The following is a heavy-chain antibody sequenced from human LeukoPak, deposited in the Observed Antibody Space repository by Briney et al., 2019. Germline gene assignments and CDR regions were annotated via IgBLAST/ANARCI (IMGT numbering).Heavy chain of an antibody. J-gene: IGHJ4*02. Sequence: SETLSLTCTVSGASISSYGWSWIRQTPGKGLEWIGYTHNSGSINYSPSLNSRVTISVDTSKNQFSLQLSSVTAADTAVYYCARMAAVAGIVLKDWGQGTLVTVSS. V-gene: IGHV4-59*01. D-gene: IGHD6-19*01. CDR3: ARMAAVAGIVLKD. CDR1: GASISSYG. CDR2: THNSGSI.